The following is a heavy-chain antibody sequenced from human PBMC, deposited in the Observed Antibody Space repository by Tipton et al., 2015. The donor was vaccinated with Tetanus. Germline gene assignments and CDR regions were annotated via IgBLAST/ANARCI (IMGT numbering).Heavy chain of an antibody. D-gene: IGHD4-17*01. Sequence: LRLSCTVSGGSISSYYWSWIRQPAGKGLEWIGRIYTSGSTNYNPSLKSRVTMSVDTSKNQFSLKLTSVTAADTAVYYCARDRGLTTSGGIGMDVWGQGTTVTVS. J-gene: IGHJ6*02. CDR3: ARDRGLTTSGGIGMDV. CDR2: IYTSGST. V-gene: IGHV4-4*07. CDR1: GGSISSYY.